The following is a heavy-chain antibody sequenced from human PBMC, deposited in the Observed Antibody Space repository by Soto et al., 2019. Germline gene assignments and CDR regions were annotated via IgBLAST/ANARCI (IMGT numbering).Heavy chain of an antibody. V-gene: IGHV3-23*01. CDR1: GFTFSLSA. Sequence: EVQLLESGGGFVQPGESLRLSCAASGFTFSLSAMSWVRQAPGRGLDWVSSLSGGGSTTDYADSVKGRFTISRDNSKNTVHLQMNSLRAEDTAVYYCAQGPAYDPLTGCDYWRQGALVTVSS. CDR3: AQGPAYDPLTGCDY. D-gene: IGHD3-9*01. CDR2: LSGGGSTT. J-gene: IGHJ4*02.